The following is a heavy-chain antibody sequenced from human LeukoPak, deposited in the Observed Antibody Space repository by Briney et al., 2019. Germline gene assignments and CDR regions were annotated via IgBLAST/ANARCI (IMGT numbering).Heavy chain of an antibody. V-gene: IGHV1-2*02. CDR2: INPNSGGT. J-gene: IGHJ5*02. Sequence: ASVKVSCKASGYTFTGYYMHWVRQAPGQGLEWMGWINPNSGGTNYAQKFQGRVTMTRDTSISTAYMELSRLRSDDTAVYYCAIKYSSSFLVDPWGQGTLVTVSS. CDR3: AIKYSSSFLVDP. D-gene: IGHD6-6*01. CDR1: GYTFTGYY.